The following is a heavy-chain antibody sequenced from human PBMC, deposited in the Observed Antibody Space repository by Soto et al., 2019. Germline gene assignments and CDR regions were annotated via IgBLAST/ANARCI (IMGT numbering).Heavy chain of an antibody. CDR3: ARDWDYYGSGKRFDP. V-gene: IGHV4-4*02. Sequence: QVQLQESGPGLVKPSGTLSLTCAVSGGSISSSNWWSWVRQPPGKGLEWIGEIYHSGSTNYNPSLKSRVTRAVDNSKTQFSLKRSSVTAADTAVYYCARDWDYYGSGKRFDPWGQGTLVTVSS. J-gene: IGHJ5*02. D-gene: IGHD3-10*01. CDR1: GGSISSSNW. CDR2: IYHSGST.